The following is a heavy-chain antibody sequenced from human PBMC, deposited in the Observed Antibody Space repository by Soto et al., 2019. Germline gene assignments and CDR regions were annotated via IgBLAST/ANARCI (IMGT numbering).Heavy chain of an antibody. Sequence: QVQLVQSGAEVKKPGASVKVSCRTSGYTFTHYYIHWVRQAPGQGLEWLAIINPASGSTNYAQDFQGRVTLTMDTSTTTVYMELSGLMAEDTAIFYCARDLAAGDHWGQGTLVTVSS. CDR3: ARDLAAGDH. D-gene: IGHD6-13*01. V-gene: IGHV1-46*01. J-gene: IGHJ4*02. CDR1: GYTFTHYY. CDR2: INPASGST.